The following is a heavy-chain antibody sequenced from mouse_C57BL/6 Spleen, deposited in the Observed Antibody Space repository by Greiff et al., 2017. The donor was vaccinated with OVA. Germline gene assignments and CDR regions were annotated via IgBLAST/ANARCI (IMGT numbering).Heavy chain of an antibody. CDR1: GYTFTDYN. CDR3: AEGDYDGAWFAY. D-gene: IGHD2-4*01. Sequence: VQLQQSGPELVKPGASVKMSCKASGYTFTDYNMHWVKQSHGKSLEWIGYINPNNGGTSYNQKFKGKATLTVNKSSSTAYMELRSLTSEDSAVYYCAEGDYDGAWFAYWGQGTLVTVSA. J-gene: IGHJ3*01. V-gene: IGHV1-22*01. CDR2: INPNNGGT.